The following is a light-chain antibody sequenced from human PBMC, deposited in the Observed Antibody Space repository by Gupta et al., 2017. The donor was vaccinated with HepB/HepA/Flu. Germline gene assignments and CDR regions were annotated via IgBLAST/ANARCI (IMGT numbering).Light chain of an antibody. V-gene: IGKV4-1*01. Sequence: DIVMTQSPDSLAVSLGERATINCKSSRSVFYSPDNKNYLAWYQQRPGQPPKLLIYWASTRESGVPDRFSGSGSGTDFTLTISSLQAEDVAVYYCQQDDYTPLTFGGGTKVDIK. CDR2: WAS. CDR1: RSVFYSPDNKNY. J-gene: IGKJ4*01. CDR3: QQDDYTPLT.